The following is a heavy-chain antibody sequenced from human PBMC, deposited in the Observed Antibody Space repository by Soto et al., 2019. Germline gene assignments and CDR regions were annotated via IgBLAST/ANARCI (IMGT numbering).Heavy chain of an antibody. Sequence: SETLSLTCAVYGGSFSGYYRSWIRQPPGKGLEWIGEINHSGSTNYNPSLKSRVTISVDTSKNQFSLKLSSVTAADTAVYYCARSGVGPFDYWGQGTLVTVSS. V-gene: IGHV4-34*01. CDR2: INHSGST. CDR1: GGSFSGYY. J-gene: IGHJ4*02. D-gene: IGHD3-3*01. CDR3: ARSGVGPFDY.